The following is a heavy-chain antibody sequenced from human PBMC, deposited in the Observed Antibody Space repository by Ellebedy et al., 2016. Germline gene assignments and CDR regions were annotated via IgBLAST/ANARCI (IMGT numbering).Heavy chain of an antibody. CDR2: IYYSGST. Sequence: SETLSLTXTVSGGSIVPYYWSWIRQPPGKGLEWIGYIYYSGSTNYNPSLKSRVTMSVDTSKNQFSLKLSSVTAADTAMYYCAREGYCSGSSCYNAFDIWGQGTMVTVSS. CDR1: GGSIVPYY. D-gene: IGHD2-15*01. CDR3: AREGYCSGSSCYNAFDI. J-gene: IGHJ3*02. V-gene: IGHV4-59*01.